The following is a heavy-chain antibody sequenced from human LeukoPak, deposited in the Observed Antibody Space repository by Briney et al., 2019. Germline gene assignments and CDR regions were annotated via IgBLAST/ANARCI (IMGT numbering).Heavy chain of an antibody. CDR2: INEEGYGN. CDR1: GFTFNNYW. Sequence: GGSLRLSCAASGFTFNNYWMSWVRQAPGKGLEWVDNINEEGYGNNYVDSMKGRFNISRDNAKNSLYLEKNSLRVDDTAVYYCAREPGRHQFHSWGQGILVTVSS. V-gene: IGHV3-7*01. D-gene: IGHD7-27*01. CDR3: AREPGRHQFHS. J-gene: IGHJ5*01.